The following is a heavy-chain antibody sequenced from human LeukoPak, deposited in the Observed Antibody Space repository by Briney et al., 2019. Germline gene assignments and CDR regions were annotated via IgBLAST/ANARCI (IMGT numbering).Heavy chain of an antibody. J-gene: IGHJ6*02. Sequence: GGSLRLSCAASGFTFSSYEMNWVRQAPGKGLEWVSYISSSGSTIYYADSVKGRFTISRDNAKNSLYLQMNSLRAEDTAVYYCAREKASSGWYGYYYYGMDVWGQGTTVTVSS. V-gene: IGHV3-48*03. D-gene: IGHD6-19*01. CDR3: AREKASSGWYGYYYYGMDV. CDR1: GFTFSSYE. CDR2: ISSSGSTI.